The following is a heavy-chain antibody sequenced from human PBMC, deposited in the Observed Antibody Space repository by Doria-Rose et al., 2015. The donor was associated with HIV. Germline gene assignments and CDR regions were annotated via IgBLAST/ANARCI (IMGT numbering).Heavy chain of an antibody. V-gene: IGHV2-26*01. D-gene: IGHD6-13*01. Sequence: ESGPVLVKPTETLTLTCTVSGVSLSSPGMGVSWIRQPPGKALEWLANIFSDDGRSYKTSLKSRLTISRCTCKSQVVLTMTDMDPVDTATYYCARIKSSRWYHKYYFDFWGRGTLVIVSA. CDR2: IFSDDGR. J-gene: IGHJ4*02. CDR3: ARIKSSRWYHKYYFDF. CDR1: GVSLSSPGMG.